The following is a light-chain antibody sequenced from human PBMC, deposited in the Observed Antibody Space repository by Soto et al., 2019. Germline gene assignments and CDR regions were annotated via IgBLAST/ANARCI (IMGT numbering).Light chain of an antibody. J-gene: IGKJ1*01. CDR3: QQSYSTPWT. V-gene: IGKV1-39*01. CDR2: AAS. CDR1: QSISTY. Sequence: DIQMTQSPSSLSASVGDSVTITCRASQSISTYLNWFQQKPGKAPKLLIYAASSLQSGVPSRFSGSGTGTDFALTISSLHTEDVATYYCQQSYSTPWTFGQGTKVEIK.